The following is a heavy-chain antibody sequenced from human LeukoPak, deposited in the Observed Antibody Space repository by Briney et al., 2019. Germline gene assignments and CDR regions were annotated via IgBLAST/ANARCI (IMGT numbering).Heavy chain of an antibody. J-gene: IGHJ5*02. CDR2: SRAYNGNT. CDR1: GYTFTSYG. CDR3: ARETAAGWFDP. Sequence: ASVKVSCKASGYTFTSYGISWVRQAPGQGLKWMEWSRAYNGNTNYAQKLQGRVTMTTDTSTSTAYMELRSLRSADTAVYYCARETAAGWFDPWGQGTLVPVSS. V-gene: IGHV1-18*04. D-gene: IGHD6-13*01.